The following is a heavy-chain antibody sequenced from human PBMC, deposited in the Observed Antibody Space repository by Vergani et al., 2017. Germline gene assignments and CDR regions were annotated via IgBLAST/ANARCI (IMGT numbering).Heavy chain of an antibody. J-gene: IGHJ6*02. D-gene: IGHD5-18*01. Sequence: EVQLVESGGGLIQPGGSLRLSCAASGFTVSSNYMSWVRQAPGKGLEWVSVIYSGGSTYYADSVKGRFTISRDNSKNTLYLQMNSLRAEDTAVYYCAREGYIYGYFYYYGMDVWGQGTTVTVSS. CDR2: IYSGGST. CDR1: GFTVSSNY. CDR3: AREGYIYGYFYYYGMDV. V-gene: IGHV3-53*01.